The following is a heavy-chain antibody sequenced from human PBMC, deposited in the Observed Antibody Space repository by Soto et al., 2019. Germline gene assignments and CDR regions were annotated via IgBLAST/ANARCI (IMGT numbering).Heavy chain of an antibody. J-gene: IGHJ3*02. CDR2: IYYSGST. CDR3: ARAQRGYMYIDAFDI. CDR1: GVSISNDAYY. V-gene: IGHV4-30-4*01. D-gene: IGHD5-18*01. Sequence: PSETLSLTCTVSGVSISNDAYYWSWIRQPPGKGLECIGYIYYSGSTYYNPSLKSRISMSLDTSEGQFSLNVTSVTAADTAVYYCARAQRGYMYIDAFDIWGPGTLVTVSS.